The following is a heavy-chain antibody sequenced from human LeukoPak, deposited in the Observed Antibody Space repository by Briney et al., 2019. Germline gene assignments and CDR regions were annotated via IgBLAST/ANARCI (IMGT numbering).Heavy chain of an antibody. Sequence: GGSLRLSCAASGFTFSIYWIHWVRQAPGKGLVWVSRISTDGRSTNSADSVKGRFTISRDNAKNTLYLQMNSLRAEDTAVYYCVREYSSSSGRAFDIWGQGTMVTVSP. V-gene: IGHV3-74*01. CDR1: GFTFSIYW. D-gene: IGHD6-6*01. CDR2: ISTDGRST. J-gene: IGHJ3*02. CDR3: VREYSSSSGRAFDI.